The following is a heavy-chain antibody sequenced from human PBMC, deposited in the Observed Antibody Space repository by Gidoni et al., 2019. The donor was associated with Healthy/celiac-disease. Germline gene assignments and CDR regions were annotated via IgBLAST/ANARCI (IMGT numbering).Heavy chain of an antibody. D-gene: IGHD3-3*01. V-gene: IGHV3-23*01. Sequence: EVQLLESGGGLVQPGGSLRLSCAASGFTFSSYSMSWVRQAPGKGLEWVSGISGSGGATYYADSVKGRFTISRDNSKNTLYLQMNSLRAEDTAIYYCAKDLPFGGYSPRYLDYWGQGTLVTVSS. CDR1: GFTFSSYS. J-gene: IGHJ4*02. CDR2: ISGSGGAT. CDR3: AKDLPFGGYSPRYLDY.